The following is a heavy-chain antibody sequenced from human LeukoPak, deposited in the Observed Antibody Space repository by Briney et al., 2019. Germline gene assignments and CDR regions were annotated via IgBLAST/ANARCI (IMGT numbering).Heavy chain of an antibody. Sequence: SETLSLTCAAYGGSFSGYYWSWIRQPPGKGLEWIGEINHSGSTNYNPSLKSRVTISVDTSKNQFSLKLSSVTAADTAVYYCARGYCSGGSCYSGRNWFDPWGQGTLVTVSS. J-gene: IGHJ5*02. V-gene: IGHV4-34*01. D-gene: IGHD2-15*01. CDR2: INHSGST. CDR3: ARGYCSGGSCYSGRNWFDP. CDR1: GGSFSGYY.